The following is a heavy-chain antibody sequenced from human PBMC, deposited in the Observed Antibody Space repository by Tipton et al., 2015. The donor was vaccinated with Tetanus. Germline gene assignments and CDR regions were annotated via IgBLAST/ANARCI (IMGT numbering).Heavy chain of an antibody. V-gene: IGHV3-74*01. CDR1: GFTSKSHY. CDR3: ARDPHTIRTGNHRVFDY. Sequence: SLRLSCAASGFTSKSHYMHWVRRAPGKGLVWISRINPDGRRTNYADSVKGRFTISRDNGKNLLYLQMNSLRVEDTAVYYCARDPHTIRTGNHRVFDYWGQGTKVTVSS. J-gene: IGHJ4*02. CDR2: INPDGRRT. D-gene: IGHD3-10*01.